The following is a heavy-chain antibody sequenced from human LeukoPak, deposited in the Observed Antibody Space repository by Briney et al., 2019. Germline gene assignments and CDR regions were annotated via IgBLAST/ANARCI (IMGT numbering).Heavy chain of an antibody. V-gene: IGHV3-30*04. CDR2: ISHDGSNE. CDR1: GSIFGSYA. Sequence: GGSLRLSCATSGSIFGSYALHWVRQAPGKGLEGVAVISHDGSNEYLADSVRGRFTISRDRSTQTAFLQMNSLRPEDSAVYYCARSPYDASVNIYFYYSLDVWGQGTTVTVSS. D-gene: IGHD3-22*01. J-gene: IGHJ6*02. CDR3: ARSPYDASVNIYFYYSLDV.